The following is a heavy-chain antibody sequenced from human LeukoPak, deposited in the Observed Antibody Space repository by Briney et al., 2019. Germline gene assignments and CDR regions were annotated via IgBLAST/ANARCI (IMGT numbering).Heavy chain of an antibody. V-gene: IGHV4-30-2*01. CDR1: GGSISSGGYY. J-gene: IGHJ4*02. CDR3: ARGTYYYDSSGYYLLYFDY. CDR2: IYHSGST. Sequence: SETLSLTCTVSGGSISSGGYYWSWIRQPPGKGLEWIGYIYHSGSTYYNPSLKSRVTISVDRSKNQFSLKLSSVTAADTAVYYCARGTYYYDSSGYYLLYFDYWGQGTLVTVSS. D-gene: IGHD3-22*01.